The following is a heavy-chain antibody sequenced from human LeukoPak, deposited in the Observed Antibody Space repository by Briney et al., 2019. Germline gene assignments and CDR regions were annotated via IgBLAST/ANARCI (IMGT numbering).Heavy chain of an antibody. CDR1: GFTFSGSA. J-gene: IGHJ6*02. CDR3: ARDLGYCSGGSCYPGMDV. Sequence: QPGGSLRLSCAASGFTFSGSAMPWVRQAPGKGLEWVAVIWYDGSNKYYADSVKGRFTISRDNSKNTLYLQMNSLRDEDTAVYYCARDLGYCSGGSCYPGMDVWGQGTTVTVSS. D-gene: IGHD2-15*01. V-gene: IGHV3-33*08. CDR2: IWYDGSNK.